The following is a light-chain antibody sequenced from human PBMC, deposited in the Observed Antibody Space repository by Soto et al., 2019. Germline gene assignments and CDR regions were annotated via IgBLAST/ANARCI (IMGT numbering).Light chain of an antibody. CDR3: QQYNNWPVT. CDR1: QSVTSN. V-gene: IGKV3-15*01. J-gene: IGKJ4*01. CDR2: DVT. Sequence: DIVMTQSPASLSVSPGKRATLSCRASQSVTSNLAWYQQKPGQAPRLLIYDVTTRATGIPARFSGSGSGTEFTLTITSLQSEDFAVYYCQQYNNWPVTFGGGTKVEIK.